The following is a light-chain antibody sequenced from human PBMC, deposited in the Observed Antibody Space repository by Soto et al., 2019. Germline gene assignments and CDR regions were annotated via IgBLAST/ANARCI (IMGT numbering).Light chain of an antibody. V-gene: IGLV2-14*01. CDR3: CSYRSTTIDV. J-gene: IGLJ3*02. Sequence: QSVLTQPASVSGSPGQSITISCTGTTSDVGDYKYVSWYQHHPGKAPKLLIFEVSHRPSGVSNRFSGSKSGNTASLTISGLQAEDEADYYCCSYRSTTIDVIGGGTKVTVL. CDR1: TSDVGDYKY. CDR2: EVS.